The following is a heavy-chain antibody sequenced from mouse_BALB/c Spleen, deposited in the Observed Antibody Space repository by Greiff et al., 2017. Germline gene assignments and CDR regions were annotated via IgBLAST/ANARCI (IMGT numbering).Heavy chain of an antibody. D-gene: IGHD1-1*01. J-gene: IGHJ2*01. V-gene: IGHV7-1*02. CDR1: GFTFSDFY. Sequence: EVKVVESGGGLVQPGGSLRLSCATSGFTFSDFYMEWVRQPPGKRLEWIAASRNKANDYTTEYSASVKGRFIVSRDTSQSILYLQMNALRAEDTAIYYCARYDYDGYFDYWGQGTTLTVSS. CDR3: ARYDYDGYFDY. CDR2: SRNKANDYTT.